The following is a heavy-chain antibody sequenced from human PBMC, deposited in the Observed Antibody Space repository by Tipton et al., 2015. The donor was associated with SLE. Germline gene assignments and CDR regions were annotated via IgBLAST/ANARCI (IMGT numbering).Heavy chain of an antibody. CDR1: GGSISSYY. V-gene: IGHV4-59*01. Sequence: LRLSCTVSGGSISSYYWSWIRQPPGKGLEWIGYIYYSGSTNYNPSLKSRVTISVDTSKNQFSLKLSSVTAADTAVYYCARHFGRSIEFDYWGQGTLVTVSS. D-gene: IGHD3/OR15-3a*01. CDR3: ARHFGRSIEFDY. J-gene: IGHJ4*02. CDR2: IYYSGST.